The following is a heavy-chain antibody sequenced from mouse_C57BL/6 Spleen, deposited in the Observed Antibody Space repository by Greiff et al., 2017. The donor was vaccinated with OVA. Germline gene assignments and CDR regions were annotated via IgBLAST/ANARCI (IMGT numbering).Heavy chain of an antibody. D-gene: IGHD2-2*01. CDR3: ARGTMVKRYFDV. J-gene: IGHJ1*03. Sequence: QVQLQQPGAELVMPGASVKLSCKASGYTFTSYWMHWVKQRPGQGLEWIGEIDPSDSYTTYNQKFKGKSTLTVDKSSSTAYMQLSSLTSEDSAVYYCARGTMVKRYFDVWGTGTTVTVSS. V-gene: IGHV1-69*01. CDR2: IDPSDSYT. CDR1: GYTFTSYW.